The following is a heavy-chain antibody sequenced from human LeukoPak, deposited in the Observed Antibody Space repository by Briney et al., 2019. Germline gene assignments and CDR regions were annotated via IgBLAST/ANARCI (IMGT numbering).Heavy chain of an antibody. CDR2: ISFNGDST. J-gene: IGHJ6*03. Sequence: GGSLRLSCAASGFTFSADGMSWVRQAPGKGLEWVSGISFNGDSTSYADSVKGRFTISRDNAKNTLHLQMSSLRAEDTAVYYCASSAAFFYFQYMDVWGEGTTVIVS. D-gene: IGHD6-25*01. V-gene: IGHV3-20*04. CDR1: GFTFSADG. CDR3: ASSAAFFYFQYMDV.